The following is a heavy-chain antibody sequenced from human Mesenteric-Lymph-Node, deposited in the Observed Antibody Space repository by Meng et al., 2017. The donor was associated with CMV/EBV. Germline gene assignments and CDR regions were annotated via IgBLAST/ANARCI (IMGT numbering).Heavy chain of an antibody. CDR3: ARGWDYRGNFPRDY. CDR2: INPGSGST. Sequence: ASVTVSRMGSGYSFPTYHMHWVRQAPGQGLEWMGMINPGSGSTTYAQKFQGRVTMARDTSTSTVYMDLSSLRSDDTAVYYCARGWDYRGNFPRDYWGQGTLVTVSS. V-gene: IGHV1-46*01. CDR1: GYSFPTYH. J-gene: IGHJ4*02. D-gene: IGHD4-23*01.